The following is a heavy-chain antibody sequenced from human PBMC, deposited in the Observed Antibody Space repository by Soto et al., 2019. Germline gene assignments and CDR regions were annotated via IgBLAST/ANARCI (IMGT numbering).Heavy chain of an antibody. CDR1: GGTFSSYT. J-gene: IGHJ4*02. D-gene: IGHD2-15*01. V-gene: IGHV1-69*08. CDR2: IIPILGIA. CDR3: ARDRACSGGSCYATRGYYFGY. Sequence: QVQLVQSGAEVKKPGSSVKVSCKASGGTFSSYTISWVRQAPGQGLEWMGRIIPILGIANYAKKFQGRVMLTADKSTSTASMELSSLRSEDTAVYYCARDRACSGGSCYATRGYYFGYWGQGTLVAVSS.